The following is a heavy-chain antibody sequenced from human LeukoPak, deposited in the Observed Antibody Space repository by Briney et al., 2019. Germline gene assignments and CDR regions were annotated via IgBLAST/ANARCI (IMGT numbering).Heavy chain of an antibody. Sequence: PGGSLRLSCAASGFTFSSYSMNWVRQAPGKGLEWVSSISSSSSYIYYADSVKGRFTISRDNAKNSLYLQMNSLRAEDTAMYYCARGEGGSYSPSAYWGQGTLVTVSS. V-gene: IGHV3-21*01. CDR3: ARGEGGSYSPSAY. CDR2: ISSSSSYI. CDR1: GFTFSSYS. D-gene: IGHD1-26*01. J-gene: IGHJ4*02.